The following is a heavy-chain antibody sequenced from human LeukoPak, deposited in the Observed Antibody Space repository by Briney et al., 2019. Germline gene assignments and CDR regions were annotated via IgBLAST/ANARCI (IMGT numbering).Heavy chain of an antibody. Sequence: PGGSLRLSCAASGFTFSSYGMSWVRQAPGKGLEWVSAISGSGGSTYYADSVKGRFTISRDNSKNTLYLQMNSLRAEDTAVYYCARDLGNYYDSSGYYGSYYYYMDVWGKGTTVTISS. D-gene: IGHD3-22*01. V-gene: IGHV3-23*01. CDR2: ISGSGGST. CDR1: GFTFSSYG. J-gene: IGHJ6*03. CDR3: ARDLGNYYDSSGYYGSYYYYMDV.